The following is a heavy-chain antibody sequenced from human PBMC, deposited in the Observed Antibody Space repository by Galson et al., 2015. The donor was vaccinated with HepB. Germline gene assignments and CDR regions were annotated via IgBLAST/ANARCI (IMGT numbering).Heavy chain of an antibody. CDR2: INHSGST. V-gene: IGHV4-34*01. CDR3: ARDPHSSDLYSEPTYYFDY. CDR1: GGSFSGYY. Sequence: SETLLTCAVYGGSFSGYYWSWIRQPPGKGLEWIGEINHSGSTNYNPSLKSRVTISVDTSKNQFSLRLSSVTAADTAVYYCARDPHSSDLYSEPTYYFDYWGQGTLVTVSS. J-gene: IGHJ4*02. D-gene: IGHD6-19*01.